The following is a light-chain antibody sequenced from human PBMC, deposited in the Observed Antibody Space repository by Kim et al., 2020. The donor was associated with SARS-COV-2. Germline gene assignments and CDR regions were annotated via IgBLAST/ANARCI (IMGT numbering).Light chain of an antibody. CDR1: QGINNY. CDR3: QQYNGYPYT. J-gene: IGKJ2*01. V-gene: IGKV1-16*02. CDR2: GVS. Sequence: DIQMTQSPSSLSASVGDRITMTCRASQGINNYVAWFQQKPGKAPKSLIYGVSTLQSGVPSKFSGSGFGTEFTLTITNLQPEDFATYYCQQYNGYPYTFGQGTKLEIK.